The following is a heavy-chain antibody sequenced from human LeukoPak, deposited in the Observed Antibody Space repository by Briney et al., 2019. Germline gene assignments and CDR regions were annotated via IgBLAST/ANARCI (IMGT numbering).Heavy chain of an antibody. CDR2: ISGSGGST. CDR1: GFTFSSSA. V-gene: IGHV3-23*01. J-gene: IGHJ4*02. CDR3: AKDRQYSSSPRYFDY. D-gene: IGHD6-6*01. Sequence: GGSLRLSCAASGFTFSSSAMSWVRQAPGKGLEWVSSISGSGGSTYYADSVKGRFTISRDNSKNTLYLQMNSLRAEDTAVYYCAKDRQYSSSPRYFDYWGQGTLVTVSS.